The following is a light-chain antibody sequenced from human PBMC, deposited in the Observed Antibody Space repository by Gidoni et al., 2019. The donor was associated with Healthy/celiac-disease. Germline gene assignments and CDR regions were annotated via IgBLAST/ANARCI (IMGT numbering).Light chain of an antibody. CDR1: SSDVGGYNY. V-gene: IGLV2-8*01. CDR2: EVS. J-gene: IGLJ2*01. CDR3: SSYAGSNNLV. Sequence: QSALTQPPSASASPGQSVTISCTGTSSDVGGYNYVSWYQQHPGKAPKLMIYEVSKRPSGVPDRFSGFKSGNTASLTVCALQAEDEADYYCSSYAGSNNLVFGGGTKLTGL.